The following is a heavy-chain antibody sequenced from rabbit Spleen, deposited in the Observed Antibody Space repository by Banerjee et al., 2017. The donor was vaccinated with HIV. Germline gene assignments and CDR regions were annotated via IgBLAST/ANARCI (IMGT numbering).Heavy chain of an antibody. Sequence: QSLEESGGGLVQPEGSLTLTCTASGFSFSSGYHVCWVRQAPGKGLEWIGCIYTGNGKTYYASWAKGRFTISKSSSTTVTLQMTSLTAADTATYFCARHTTNLWGPGPLVTVS. CDR1: GFSFSSGYH. CDR2: IYTGNGKT. CDR3: ARHTTNL. D-gene: IGHD1-1*01. J-gene: IGHJ4*01. V-gene: IGHV1S40*01.